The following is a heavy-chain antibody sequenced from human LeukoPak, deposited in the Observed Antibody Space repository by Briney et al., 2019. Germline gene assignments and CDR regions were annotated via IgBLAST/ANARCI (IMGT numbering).Heavy chain of an antibody. V-gene: IGHV4-31*03. D-gene: IGHD6-13*01. CDR1: GGSISSGGYY. CDR2: IYYSGST. Sequence: SQTLSLTCTVSGGSISSGGYYWSWIRQHPGKGLEWIGYIYYSGSTYYNPSLKSRVTISVDTSKNQFSLKLSSVTAEDTAVYYCARVVQLVLWEGGVDYWGQGTLVTVPS. J-gene: IGHJ4*02. CDR3: ARVVQLVLWEGGVDY.